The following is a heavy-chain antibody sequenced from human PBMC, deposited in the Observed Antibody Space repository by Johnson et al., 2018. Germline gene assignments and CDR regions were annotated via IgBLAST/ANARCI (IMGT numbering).Heavy chain of an antibody. D-gene: IGHD4-23*01. V-gene: IGHV3-30*18. CDR3: AKDLGNFHYYYMDV. J-gene: IGHJ6*03. CDR2: VSSDGTNE. CDR1: AFTFSNYG. Sequence: QVQLVQSGGGVVQPGRSLRLSCTASAFTFSNYGMYWVRQAPGKGLEWVAVVSSDGTNEFSADAVKGRFTISRDNSKNTMYLQMNTLRAEDTAVYYCAKDLGNFHYYYMDVWGKGTTVTVSS.